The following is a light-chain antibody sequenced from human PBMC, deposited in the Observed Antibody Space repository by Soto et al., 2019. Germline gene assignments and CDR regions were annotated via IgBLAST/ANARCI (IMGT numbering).Light chain of an antibody. CDR3: AAWDDSLNAYYV. J-gene: IGLJ1*01. CDR2: SNN. V-gene: IGLV1-44*01. CDR1: SSNIGSNT. Sequence: QSVLTQPPSASGTPGQRVTISCSGSSSNIGSNTVNWYQQLPGTAPKLLIYSNNQRPSGVPDRFSGSKSGTSAPLAISGLQSEDEADYYCAAWDDSLNAYYVFGTGTKVTVL.